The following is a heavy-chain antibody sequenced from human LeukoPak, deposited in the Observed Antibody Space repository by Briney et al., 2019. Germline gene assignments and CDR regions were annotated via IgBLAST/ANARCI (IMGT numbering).Heavy chain of an antibody. CDR1: GFTFSSYC. D-gene: IGHD2-8*01. CDR2: ICSGGSST. V-gene: IGHV3-74*01. Sequence: GGSLRLSCAASGFTFSSYCMHWVRQAPGKGLVWVSRICSGGSSTAYADSVKGRFTISRDNAKSTLYLQMNSLRAEDTAVYYYARGGVGAPETGWFDYWGQGTLVTVSS. J-gene: IGHJ4*02. CDR3: ARGGVGAPETGWFDY.